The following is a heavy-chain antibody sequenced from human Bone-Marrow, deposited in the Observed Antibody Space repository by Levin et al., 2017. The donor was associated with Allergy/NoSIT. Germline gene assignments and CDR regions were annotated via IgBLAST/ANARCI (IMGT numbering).Heavy chain of an antibody. V-gene: IGHV3-11*05. CDR1: GFTFSNYN. J-gene: IGHJ4*02. Sequence: GGSLRLSCAASGFTFSNYNMTWIRQAPGKGLEWVSYISSSSSFTNYADSVKGRFTISRDNAKNLLYLQMNSLRAEDTAVYYCARDESSASNYYDNWGQGTLVTVSS. D-gene: IGHD6-19*01. CDR3: ARDESSASNYYDN. CDR2: ISSSSSFT.